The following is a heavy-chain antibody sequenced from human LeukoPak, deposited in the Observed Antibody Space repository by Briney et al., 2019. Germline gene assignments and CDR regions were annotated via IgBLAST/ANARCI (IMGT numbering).Heavy chain of an antibody. CDR1: GGSISSYY. CDR3: ARDSADKRVFDY. CDR2: IYYSGST. V-gene: IGHV4-59*01. J-gene: IGHJ4*02. Sequence: SETLSLTCTVSGGSISSYYWSWIRQPPGKGLEWIGYIYYSGSTNYNPSLKSRVTISVDTSKNQFSLKLSSVTAADTAVYYCARDSADKRVFDYWGQGTLVTVSS.